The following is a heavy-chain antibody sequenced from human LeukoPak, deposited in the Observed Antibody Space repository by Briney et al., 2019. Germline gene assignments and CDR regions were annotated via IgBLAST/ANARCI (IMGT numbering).Heavy chain of an antibody. CDR3: ARAYYYDSSGYLGY. V-gene: IGHV3-30*04. D-gene: IGHD3-22*01. Sequence: PGGSLRLSCAASGFTFSSYAMHWVRQAPGKGLEWVAVISYDGSNKYYADSVKGRFTISRDNSKNTLYLQMNSLRAEDTAVYYCARAYYYDSSGYLGYWGQGTLVTVSS. J-gene: IGHJ4*02. CDR2: ISYDGSNK. CDR1: GFTFSSYA.